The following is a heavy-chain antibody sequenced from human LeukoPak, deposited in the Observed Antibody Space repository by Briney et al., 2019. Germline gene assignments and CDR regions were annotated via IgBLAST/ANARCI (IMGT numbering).Heavy chain of an antibody. D-gene: IGHD6-19*01. Sequence: GGSLRLSCAASGFTFSSYWMSWVRQAPGKGLEWVANIKQDGSEKYYVDSVKGRFTISRDNAKNSLYLQMNSLRAEDTAVYYCVRDLRGSGWYFDYWGQGTLVTVSS. CDR3: VRDLRGSGWYFDY. V-gene: IGHV3-7*01. J-gene: IGHJ4*02. CDR2: IKQDGSEK. CDR1: GFTFSSYW.